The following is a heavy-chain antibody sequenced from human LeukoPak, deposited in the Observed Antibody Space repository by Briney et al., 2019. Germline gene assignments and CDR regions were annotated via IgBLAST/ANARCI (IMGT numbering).Heavy chain of an antibody. J-gene: IGHJ4*02. CDR2: INHSGST. Sequence: SETLSLTCAVCGGSFSGYYWSWIRQPPGKGLEWIGEINHSGSTNYNPSLKSRVTISVDTSKNQFSLKLSSVTAADTAVYYCARKQGRRYCSSTSCYGFDYWGQGTLVTVSS. D-gene: IGHD2-2*01. V-gene: IGHV4-34*01. CDR1: GGSFSGYY. CDR3: ARKQGRRYCSSTSCYGFDY.